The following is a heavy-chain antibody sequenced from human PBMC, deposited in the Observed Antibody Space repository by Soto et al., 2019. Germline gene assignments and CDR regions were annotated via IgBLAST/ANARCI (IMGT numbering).Heavy chain of an antibody. J-gene: IGHJ4*02. CDR3: AKKVNSGPGSQFFDY. Sequence: GGSLRLSCAASGFTFSSYSMSWVRQAPGKGLEWVSGFSTGGHGGTTYYADSVKGRFTISRDNSKNTLFLQMNSLRAEDTAIYYCAKKVNSGPGSQFFDYWGQGTLVTVSS. CDR2: FSTGGHGGTT. CDR1: GFTFSSYS. V-gene: IGHV3-23*01. D-gene: IGHD3-10*01.